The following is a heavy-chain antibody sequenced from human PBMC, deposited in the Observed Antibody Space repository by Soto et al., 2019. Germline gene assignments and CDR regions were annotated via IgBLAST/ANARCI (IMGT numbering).Heavy chain of an antibody. D-gene: IGHD3-22*01. CDR3: ARLGAYYQALDS. V-gene: IGHV4-59*08. Sequence: QVQLQESSPALVKPSETLSLSCTVSDGSISPNYWTWIRQPPGQGLEWIGYIYYAGTTTYSPSLKSRVSISVDTSKNEVSLKLASVTAADTAVYYCARLGAYYQALDSWGQGTLVTVSS. CDR2: IYYAGTT. CDR1: DGSISPNY. J-gene: IGHJ4*02.